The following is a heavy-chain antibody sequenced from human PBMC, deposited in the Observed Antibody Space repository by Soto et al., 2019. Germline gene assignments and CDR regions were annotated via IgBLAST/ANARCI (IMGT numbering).Heavy chain of an antibody. D-gene: IGHD2-15*01. J-gene: IGHJ3*02. V-gene: IGHV3-11*01. CDR1: GFTFSDYY. CDR2: ISSSGSTI. Sequence: GGSLRLSCAASGFTFSDYYMSWIRQAPGKGLEWVSYISSSGSTIYYADSVKGRFTISRDNAKNSLYLQMNSLRAEDTAVYYCARGSVVVVVAATAEAFDIWGQGTMVTVSS. CDR3: ARGSVVVVVAATAEAFDI.